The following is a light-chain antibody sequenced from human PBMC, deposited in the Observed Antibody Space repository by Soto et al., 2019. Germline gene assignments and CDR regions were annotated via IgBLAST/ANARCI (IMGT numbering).Light chain of an antibody. CDR1: QSVSSN. Sequence: EIMMKQSPATLSVSTGERATLSCRASQSVSSNLAWYQQKPGQAPRLLIYGASTRATGIPARFSGSGSGTEFTLTISSLQAEDVAVYYCQQYYSTPRTFGQGTKVDIK. CDR3: QQYYSTPRT. CDR2: GAS. J-gene: IGKJ1*01. V-gene: IGKV3-15*01.